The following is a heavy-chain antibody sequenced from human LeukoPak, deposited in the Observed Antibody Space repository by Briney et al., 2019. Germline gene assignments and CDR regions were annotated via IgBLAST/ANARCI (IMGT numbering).Heavy chain of an antibody. CDR1: GFTFSSSA. CDR3: AKGGKWDVTPFDY. CDR2: ISGGGST. Sequence: GGSLRLSCAASGFTFSSSAMSWVRQAPGKGLEWVSTISGGGSTYYADSVKGRFTISRDSSKNTLYLQVNSLRAEDTAVYYCAKGGKWDVTPFDYWGQGTLVTVSS. J-gene: IGHJ4*02. V-gene: IGHV3-23*01. D-gene: IGHD1-26*01.